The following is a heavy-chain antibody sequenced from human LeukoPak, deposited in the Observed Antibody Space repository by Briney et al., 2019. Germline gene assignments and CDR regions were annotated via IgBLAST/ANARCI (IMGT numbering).Heavy chain of an antibody. CDR2: ISSSGSTI. J-gene: IGHJ4*02. V-gene: IGHV3-48*03. D-gene: IGHD5-18*01. CDR3: ARDDSYGLDY. Sequence: GGSLRLSCAASGFTFSNYEMNWVRQAPGKGLKWVSYISSSGSTIYYADSVKGRFTISRDNAKNSLYLQMNSLRAEDTAVYYCARDDSYGLDYWGQGTRVTVSS. CDR1: GFTFSNYE.